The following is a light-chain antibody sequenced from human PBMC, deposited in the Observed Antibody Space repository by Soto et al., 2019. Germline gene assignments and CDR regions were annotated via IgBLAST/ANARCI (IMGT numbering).Light chain of an antibody. J-gene: IGKJ4*01. CDR1: PSISSY. CDR3: QQTYTTPFT. V-gene: IGKV1-39*01. Sequence: DIQMTQSPSSLSASVGDRVTITCRASPSISSYLSWYQQKPGKAPKRLIYVGSTLQSGVPSRFSGSGSGTDFTLTISSLQPEDFATYFCQQTYTTPFTFGGGTKVDVK. CDR2: VGS.